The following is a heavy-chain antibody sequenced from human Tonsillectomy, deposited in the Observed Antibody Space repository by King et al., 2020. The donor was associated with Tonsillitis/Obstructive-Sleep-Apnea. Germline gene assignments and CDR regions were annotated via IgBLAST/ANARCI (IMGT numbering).Heavy chain of an antibody. V-gene: IGHV4-59*01. D-gene: IGHD6-6*01. Sequence: QLQESGPGLVKPSETLSLTCTVSGGSISSYYWSWIRQPPGKGLEWIGYINYSGSTNYNPSLKSRVTISVDTSKNQFSLKLSSVTAADTAVYYCARSAEEQLVPGSFDYWGQGTLVTVSS. CDR2: INYSGST. J-gene: IGHJ4*02. CDR3: ARSAEEQLVPGSFDY. CDR1: GGSISSYY.